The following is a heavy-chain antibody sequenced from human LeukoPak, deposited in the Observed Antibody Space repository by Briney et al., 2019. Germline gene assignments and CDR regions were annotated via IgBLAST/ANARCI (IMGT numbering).Heavy chain of an antibody. CDR3: ARSYSNYVYYYYYMDV. CDR1: GGSTSSSSYY. V-gene: IGHV4-39*01. D-gene: IGHD4-11*01. Sequence: SETLSLTCTVSGGSTSSSSYYWGWIRQPPGKGLEWIGSIYYSGSTYYNPSLKSRVTISVDTSKNQFSLKLSSVTAADTAVYYCARSYSNYVYYYYYMDVWGKGTTVTVSS. J-gene: IGHJ6*03. CDR2: IYYSGST.